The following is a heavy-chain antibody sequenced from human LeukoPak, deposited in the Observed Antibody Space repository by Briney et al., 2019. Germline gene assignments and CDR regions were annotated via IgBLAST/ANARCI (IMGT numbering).Heavy chain of an antibody. Sequence: GRSLRLACAASGFTFSSYGMHWVRQAPGKGLEWVAVISYDGSNKYYADSVKGRFTISRDNSKNTLYLQMNSLRAEDTAVYYCATYYYGSGSYYNRNWFDPWGQGTLVTVSS. V-gene: IGHV3-30*03. CDR2: ISYDGSNK. CDR1: GFTFSSYG. J-gene: IGHJ5*02. D-gene: IGHD3-10*01. CDR3: ATYYYGSGSYYNRNWFDP.